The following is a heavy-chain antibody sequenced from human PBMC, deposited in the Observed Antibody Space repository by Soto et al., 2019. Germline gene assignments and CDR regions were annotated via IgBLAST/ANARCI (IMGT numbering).Heavy chain of an antibody. CDR3: ARLYYYDTSGYYYVEDV. V-gene: IGHV1-18*01. D-gene: IGHD3-22*01. J-gene: IGHJ4*02. Sequence: QVQLVQSGPELKKPGASVKVSCKASGYTFHRYAFSWVRQAPGQGLEWMGWISAYNGNTNYAQKFQGRVTMTTDTSTSTAYMELRSLRSDDTAVYYCARLYYYDTSGYYYVEDVWGQGTLVTVSS. CDR2: ISAYNGNT. CDR1: GYTFHRYA.